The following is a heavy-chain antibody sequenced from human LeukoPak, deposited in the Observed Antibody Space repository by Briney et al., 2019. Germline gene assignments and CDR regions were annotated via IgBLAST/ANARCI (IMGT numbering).Heavy chain of an antibody. Sequence: GGSLRLSCTASGFNFILFSMNWVRQAPGKGLEWVSYISSDSSTIYYADSVKGRFTISRDNAKNSVFLQMHSLRDEDTPVYFCARDVMARMGWLDPWGQGTRVTVSS. J-gene: IGHJ5*02. CDR3: ARDVMARMGWLDP. V-gene: IGHV3-48*02. CDR2: ISSDSSTI. D-gene: IGHD3-16*01. CDR1: GFNFILFS.